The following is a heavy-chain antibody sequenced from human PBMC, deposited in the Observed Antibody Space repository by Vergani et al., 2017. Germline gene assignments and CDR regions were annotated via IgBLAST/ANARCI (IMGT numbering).Heavy chain of an antibody. CDR2: ISSGGDYI. Sequence: EVQLVESGGGLIHPGGSLRLSCEGSGFSFGGYWMHWVRQSPEKGLVWVSAISSGGDYIYYADSVKGRFTISRDNAKNSVFLQLNSLRAEDSAVYYCSRDPVEWILSHYYMDVWGKGTTVTVSS. CDR1: GFSFGGYW. D-gene: IGHD3-3*01. CDR3: SRDPVEWILSHYYMDV. V-gene: IGHV3-21*02. J-gene: IGHJ6*03.